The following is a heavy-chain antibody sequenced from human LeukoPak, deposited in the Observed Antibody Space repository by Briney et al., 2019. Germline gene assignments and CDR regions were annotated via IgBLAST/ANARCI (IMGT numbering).Heavy chain of an antibody. CDR3: ARAAVLLWFGESCDY. J-gene: IGHJ4*02. V-gene: IGHV3-23*01. D-gene: IGHD3-10*01. CDR1: GFTFTSHA. Sequence: AGGSLRLSCAVSGFTFTSHAMSWVRQAPGKGLEWVSSISSGGDSTKYADSVRGRFTISRDNSKNTLYVQMNSLRAEDTAVYYCARAAVLLWFGESCDYWGQGTLVTVSS. CDR2: ISSGGDST.